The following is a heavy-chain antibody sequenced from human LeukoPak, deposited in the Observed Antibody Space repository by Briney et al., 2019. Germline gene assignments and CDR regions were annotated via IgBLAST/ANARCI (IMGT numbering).Heavy chain of an antibody. CDR3: ARGSLIRSYSSGWFDP. Sequence: NPGGSLRLSCAASGFTFSNYGMHWIRQAPGKGLEWVAVIWYDGSNKFYADSVKGRFTISRENSNNTVYLQMNSLRAEDTAVYYCARGSLIRSYSSGWFDPWGQGTLVTVSS. J-gene: IGHJ5*02. CDR2: IWYDGSNK. V-gene: IGHV3-33*08. D-gene: IGHD4-4*01. CDR1: GFTFSNYG.